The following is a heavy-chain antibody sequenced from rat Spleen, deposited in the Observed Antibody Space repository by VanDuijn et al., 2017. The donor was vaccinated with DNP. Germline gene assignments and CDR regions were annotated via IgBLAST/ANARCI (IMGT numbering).Heavy chain of an antibody. D-gene: IGHD1-6*01. CDR3: TTEDVYYGFDY. J-gene: IGHJ2*01. Sequence: EVQLVESGGDLVQPGRSLKLSCVASGFTFNHYWMAWIRQVPGKGLEWVTSITGSGGNTYYPDSVKGRFTISRDNAKSTLYLQMDSLRSEDTATYYCTTEDVYYGFDYWGQGVMVTVSS. CDR2: ITGSGGNT. CDR1: GFTFNHYW. V-gene: IGHV5-31*01.